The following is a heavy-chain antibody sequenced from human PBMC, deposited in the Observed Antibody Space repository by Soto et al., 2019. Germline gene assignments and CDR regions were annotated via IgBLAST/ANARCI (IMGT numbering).Heavy chain of an antibody. J-gene: IGHJ6*01. Sequence: SVKVSCKASGFTFTSSAVQWVRQARGQRLEWIGWIVVGSGNTNYAQKFQERVTITRDMSTSTAYMELNRLRSVDTAVYYCARASGNYYYYDMDVWGQGTTVTVS. CDR3: ARASGNYYYYDMDV. V-gene: IGHV1-58*01. CDR2: IVVGSGNT. CDR1: GFTFTSSA. D-gene: IGHD1-26*01.